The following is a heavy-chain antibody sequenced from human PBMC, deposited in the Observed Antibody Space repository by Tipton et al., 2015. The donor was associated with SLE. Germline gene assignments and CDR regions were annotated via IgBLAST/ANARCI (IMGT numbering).Heavy chain of an antibody. Sequence: QSGPEVKKPGASVKVSCKASGYRFSDHYIHWVRQAPGQGLEWMGWINPKRGGTSYAQNYQDRLSMTRDSSLNTVYMELSGLKSDDTAVYYCARDDGLNGDYYFDNWGQGTLVSVSS. CDR3: ARDDGLNGDYYFDN. CDR1: GYRFSDHY. V-gene: IGHV1-2*02. CDR2: INPKRGGT. J-gene: IGHJ4*02. D-gene: IGHD4-17*01.